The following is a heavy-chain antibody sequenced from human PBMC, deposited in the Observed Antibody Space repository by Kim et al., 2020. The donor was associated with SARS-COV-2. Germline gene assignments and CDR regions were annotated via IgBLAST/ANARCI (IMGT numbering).Heavy chain of an antibody. Sequence: TYYAESVKGRFTISSDNSKNTLFLKMNSLRAEDTAIYYCAKDTGSRSFDYWGQGTLLTVSS. V-gene: IGHV3-23*01. CDR3: AKDTGSRSFDY. D-gene: IGHD2-15*01. J-gene: IGHJ4*02. CDR2: T.